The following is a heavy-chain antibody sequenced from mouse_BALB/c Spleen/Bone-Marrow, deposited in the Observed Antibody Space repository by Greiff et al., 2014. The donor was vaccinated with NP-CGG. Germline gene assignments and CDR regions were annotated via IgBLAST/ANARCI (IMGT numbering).Heavy chain of an antibody. CDR2: INPYNGDT. J-gene: IGHJ4*01. Sequence: EVKLMESGPELVKPGASVKISCKASGYSFTGYFMNWVMQSHGKSLEWIGRINPYNGDTFYNQKFKGKATLTVDKSSSTAHMELRSLASEDSAVYYCARGGLLRAMGYWGQGTSVTVSS. V-gene: IGHV1-20*02. D-gene: IGHD2-3*01. CDR1: GYSFTGYF. CDR3: ARGGLLRAMGY.